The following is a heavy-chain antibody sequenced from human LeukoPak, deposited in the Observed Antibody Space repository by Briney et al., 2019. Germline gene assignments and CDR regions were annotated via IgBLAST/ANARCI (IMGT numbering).Heavy chain of an antibody. D-gene: IGHD2-8*01. CDR2: IYYTGST. CDR1: RGSVSSSTYY. Sequence: KPSETLSLTCTVSRGSVSSSTYYWSWVRQPPGKGLERIASIYYTGSTYYNPSLKSRVTISLDMSKNEFFLTMTSVTAADTAVYFCTAEKNGSPHYWGQGTQVTVSS. V-gene: IGHV4-39*07. J-gene: IGHJ4*02. CDR3: TAEKNGSPHY.